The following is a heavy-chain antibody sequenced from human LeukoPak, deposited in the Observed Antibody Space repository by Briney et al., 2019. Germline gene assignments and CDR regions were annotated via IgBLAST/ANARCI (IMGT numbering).Heavy chain of an antibody. CDR2: LSFDGSNE. CDR1: GFIFRTSA. J-gene: IGHJ5*02. V-gene: IGHV3-30-3*02. Sequence: GGSLRLSCVDSGFIFRTSAMHWVRQAPGKGLEWVAVLSFDGSNENYAGSVRGRFTISRDNSKNTLYLQMNSLKIEDTAIYYCAKPISGGLAVSADWFDPWGQGTLVTVSS. D-gene: IGHD6-19*01. CDR3: AKPISGGLAVSADWFDP.